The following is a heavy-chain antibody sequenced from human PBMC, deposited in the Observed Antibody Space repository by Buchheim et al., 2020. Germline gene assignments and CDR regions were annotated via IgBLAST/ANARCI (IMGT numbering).Heavy chain of an antibody. CDR2: IYYSGST. CDR3: VRFRYYYDSRIFDY. J-gene: IGHJ4*02. V-gene: IGHV4-59*01. Sequence: QVQLQESGPGLVKPSETLSLTCTVSGGSISSYYWSWIRQPPGKGLEWIGYIYYSGSTNYNPSLKSRVTISVDTSKNQFSLKLSSVTAADTAVYYCVRFRYYYDSRIFDYWGQGTL. D-gene: IGHD3-22*01. CDR1: GGSISSYY.